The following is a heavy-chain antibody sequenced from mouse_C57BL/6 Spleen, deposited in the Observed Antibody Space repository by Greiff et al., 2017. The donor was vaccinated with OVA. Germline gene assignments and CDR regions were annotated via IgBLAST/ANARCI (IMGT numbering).Heavy chain of an antibody. D-gene: IGHD2-4*01. V-gene: IGHV1-82*01. CDR3: ARQIYYDYGLGY. Sequence: VKLQQSGPELVKPGASVKISCKASGYAFSSSWMNWVKQRPGKGLEWIGRIYPGDGDTNYNGKFKGKATLTADKSSSTAYMQLSSLTSEDSAVYFCARQIYYDYGLGYWGQGTTLTVSS. CDR2: IYPGDGDT. J-gene: IGHJ2*01. CDR1: GYAFSSSW.